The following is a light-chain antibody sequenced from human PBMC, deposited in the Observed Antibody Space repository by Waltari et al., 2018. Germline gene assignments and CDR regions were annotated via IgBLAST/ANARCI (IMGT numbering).Light chain of an antibody. J-gene: IGKJ1*01. Sequence: DIQMTQSPSTLSASVGDRVTITCRTSQSINAWLAWYQQKPGKAPKLLIYKASNLESGVPSRFSGSGSGTEFTLTISSLQPGDFATYYCQQYYNYWKFGQGTKVEIK. CDR3: QQYYNYWK. CDR2: KAS. V-gene: IGKV1-5*03. CDR1: QSINAW.